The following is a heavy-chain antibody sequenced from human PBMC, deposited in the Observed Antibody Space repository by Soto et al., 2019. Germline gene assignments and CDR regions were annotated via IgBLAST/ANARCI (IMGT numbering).Heavy chain of an antibody. CDR2: FDPEDGET. Sequence: DSVKVSCKVSGYTLTELSMHWVLQAPGKGLEWMGGFDPEDGETIYAQKFQGRVTMTEDTSTDTAYMELRSLRSDDTAVYYCARGQKLFQDGRFDYWGQGTLVTVSS. CDR1: GYTLTELS. CDR3: ARGQKLFQDGRFDY. J-gene: IGHJ4*02. V-gene: IGHV1-24*01. D-gene: IGHD1-1*01.